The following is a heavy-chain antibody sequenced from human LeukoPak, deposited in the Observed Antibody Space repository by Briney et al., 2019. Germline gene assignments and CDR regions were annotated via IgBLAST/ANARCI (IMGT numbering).Heavy chain of an antibody. CDR3: ARGVVVVVAANRGAFDI. CDR1: GGSISSGGYS. CDR2: IYHSGST. J-gene: IGHJ3*02. Sequence: PSETLSLTCAVSGGSISSGGYSWSWIRQPPGKGLEWIGYIYHSGSTYYNPSLKSRVTISVDRSENQFSLKLSSVTAADTAVYYCARGVVVVVAANRGAFDIWGQGTMVTVSS. D-gene: IGHD2-15*01. V-gene: IGHV4-30-2*01.